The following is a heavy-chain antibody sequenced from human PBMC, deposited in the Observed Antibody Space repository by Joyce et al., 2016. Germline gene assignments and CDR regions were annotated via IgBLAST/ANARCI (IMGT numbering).Heavy chain of an antibody. V-gene: IGHV3-74*01. CDR1: GFTFRNNW. D-gene: IGHD6-6*01. CDR3: ARDRYSSSSLGVTFDY. Sequence: EVQLVESGGGLVQPGGSLRLSCAASGFTFRNNWMYWVRQAPGKGLVWVTRINSDGRNTNYVESLKDRFTSTRNNAKNTLYLKMDSLRAEDTAVYYCARDRYSSSSLGVTFDYWGQGTLVTVSS. J-gene: IGHJ4*02. CDR2: INSDGRNT.